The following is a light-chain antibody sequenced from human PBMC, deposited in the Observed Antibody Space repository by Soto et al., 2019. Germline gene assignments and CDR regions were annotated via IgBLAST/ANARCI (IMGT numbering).Light chain of an antibody. Sequence: DIQMTQSPSTLSASVGDRVTITCRASQSISSWLAWYQQKPGKAPKLLIYKASSLESGVPSRFSGSGSGTEFTLTISNLQPDDFATYYCQQYNSYPYTFCQGTKLEIK. CDR2: KAS. V-gene: IGKV1-5*03. CDR3: QQYNSYPYT. CDR1: QSISSW. J-gene: IGKJ2*01.